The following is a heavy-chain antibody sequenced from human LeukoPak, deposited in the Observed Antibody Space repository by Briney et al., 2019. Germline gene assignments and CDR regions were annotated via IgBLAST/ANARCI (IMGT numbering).Heavy chain of an antibody. V-gene: IGHV3-7*04. Sequence: GGSLRPSRAASGFTLSSYWMSWVREAPGPGQECVANIKQDGSEINYVDSVKGRFTISRDNAKNSMLLQMNSLRAEDTAVYYCARADYGGNLFFDYWGQGALVTVSS. D-gene: IGHD4-23*01. J-gene: IGHJ4*02. CDR3: ARADYGGNLFFDY. CDR1: GFTLSSYW. CDR2: IKQDGSEI.